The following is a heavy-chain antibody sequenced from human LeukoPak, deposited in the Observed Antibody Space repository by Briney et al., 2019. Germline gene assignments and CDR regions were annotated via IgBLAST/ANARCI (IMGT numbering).Heavy chain of an antibody. V-gene: IGHV4-59*01. D-gene: IGHD6-13*01. CDR1: GGSISNYY. Sequence: SETLSLTCSVSGGSISNYYWNWIRQPPGKGLEWIGYIFYTGTTNCNPSVNSRVTMSADTSKNQLSLNLSSVTSADTAVYYCARRGSRSWYFDSWGQGTLVTVSS. CDR2: IFYTGTT. CDR3: ARRGSRSWYFDS. J-gene: IGHJ4*02.